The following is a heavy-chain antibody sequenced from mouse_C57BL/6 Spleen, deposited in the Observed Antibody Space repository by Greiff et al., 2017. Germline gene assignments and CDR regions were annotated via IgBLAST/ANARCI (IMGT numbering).Heavy chain of an antibody. V-gene: IGHV1-64*01. D-gene: IGHD2-4*01. CDR3: ARSDDDYDWGYAMDG. CDR1: GYTFTSYW. Sequence: QVQLQQPGAELVKPGASVKLSCKASGYTFTSYWMHWVKQRPGQGLEWIGMIHPNSGSTNYNEKFKSKATLTVDKSSSTAYMQLSSLTSEDSAVYYCARSDDDYDWGYAMDGWGQGTSVTDSS. J-gene: IGHJ4*01. CDR2: IHPNSGST.